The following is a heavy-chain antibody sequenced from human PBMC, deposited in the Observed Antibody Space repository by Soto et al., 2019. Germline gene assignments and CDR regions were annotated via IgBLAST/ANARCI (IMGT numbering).Heavy chain of an antibody. D-gene: IGHD4-17*01. V-gene: IGHV1-8*01. J-gene: IGHJ6*02. CDR1: GYTFTSYD. CDR3: GRDGEYGEDYYYYGMDV. CDR2: MNPNSGNT. Sequence: ASVKVSCKASGYTFTSYDINWVRQATGQGLEWMGWMNPNSGNTGYAQKFQGRVTMTRNTSISTAYMELNSLRAEDTAVYYCGRDGEYGEDYYYYGMDVWGQGTTVTVSS.